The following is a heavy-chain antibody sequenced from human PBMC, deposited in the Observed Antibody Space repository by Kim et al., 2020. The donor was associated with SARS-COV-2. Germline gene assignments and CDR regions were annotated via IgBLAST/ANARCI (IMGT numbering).Heavy chain of an antibody. V-gene: IGHV3-66*01. D-gene: IGHD2-21*01. CDR1: GITLTNNH. Sequence: GGSLRLSCAASGITLTNNHMNWIRQAPGKGLEWVSVSYGGGTIDYADSVKDRFTISRDTSKNTVYLEMNSLRAEDTAVYYCARDIKFDWLAFFDLWGRGT. J-gene: IGHJ2*01. CDR3: ARDIKFDWLAFFDL. CDR2: SYGGGTI.